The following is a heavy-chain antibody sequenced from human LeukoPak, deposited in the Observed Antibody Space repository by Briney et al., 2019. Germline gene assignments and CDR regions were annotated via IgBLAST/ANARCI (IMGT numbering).Heavy chain of an antibody. Sequence: SETLSLTCAVYGGSFSGYYWSWIRQPPGKGLEWIGEINHSGSTNYNPSLKSRVTISVDTSKNQFSLKLSSVTAADTAVYYCARGRKYYYGSGSPSSRFDYWGQGTLVTVSS. CDR2: INHSGST. V-gene: IGHV4-34*01. J-gene: IGHJ4*02. D-gene: IGHD3-10*01. CDR1: GGSFSGYY. CDR3: ARGRKYYYGSGSPSSRFDY.